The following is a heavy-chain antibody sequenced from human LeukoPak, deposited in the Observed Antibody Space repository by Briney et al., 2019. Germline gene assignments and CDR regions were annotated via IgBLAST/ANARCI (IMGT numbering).Heavy chain of an antibody. V-gene: IGHV4-59*08. CDR2: IYYSGST. CDR1: GGSISSYY. J-gene: IGHJ4*02. Sequence: PSETLSLTCTVSGGSISSYYWSWIRQPPGKGLEWIGYIYYSGSTNYNPSLKSRVTISVDTSKNQFSLKLSSVTAADTAVYYCARIGITGRLFDYWGQGTLVTVSS. CDR3: ARIGITGRLFDY. D-gene: IGHD1-20*01.